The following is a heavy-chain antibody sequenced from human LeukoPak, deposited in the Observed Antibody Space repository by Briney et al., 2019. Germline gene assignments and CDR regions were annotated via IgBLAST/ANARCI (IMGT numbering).Heavy chain of an antibody. CDR3: ARVVITFGGVIALDY. D-gene: IGHD3-16*02. CDR2: INHSGST. V-gene: IGHV4-34*01. Sequence: PSETLSLTCAVYGVSFSGYYWSWIRQPPGKGLEWIGEINHSGSTNYNPSLKSRVTISVDTSKNQFSLKLSSVTAADTAVYYCARVVITFGGVIALDYWGQGTLVTVSS. CDR1: GVSFSGYY. J-gene: IGHJ4*02.